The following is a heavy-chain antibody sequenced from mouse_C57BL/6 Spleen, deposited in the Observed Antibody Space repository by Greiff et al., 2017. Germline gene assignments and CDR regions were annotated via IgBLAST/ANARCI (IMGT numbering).Heavy chain of an antibody. V-gene: IGHV1-69*01. CDR2: IDPSDSYT. D-gene: IGHD4-1*01. CDR3: AREGLGRGYFDV. J-gene: IGHJ1*03. Sequence: QVQLQQPGAELVMPGASVKLSCKASGYTFTSYWMHWVKQRPGQGLEWIGEIDPSDSYTNYNQKFKGKSTLTVDESSSTAYMQLSSLTSEDSAVYYCAREGLGRGYFDVWGTGTTVTVSS. CDR1: GYTFTSYW.